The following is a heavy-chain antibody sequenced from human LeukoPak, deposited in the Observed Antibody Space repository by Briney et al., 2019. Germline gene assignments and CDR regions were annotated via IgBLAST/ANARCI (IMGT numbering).Heavy chain of an antibody. J-gene: IGHJ4*02. V-gene: IGHV3-23*01. D-gene: IGHD1/OR15-1a*01. Sequence: GGSLRLSCAASGFTFSSYAMSWVRQAPGKGLGWVSAITGSDGNTYYADSVKGRFTISRDNSKNTLYLQMNSLRAEDTAVYYCAINWNIDYWGQGALVTVSS. CDR2: ITGSDGNT. CDR1: GFTFSSYA. CDR3: AINWNIDY.